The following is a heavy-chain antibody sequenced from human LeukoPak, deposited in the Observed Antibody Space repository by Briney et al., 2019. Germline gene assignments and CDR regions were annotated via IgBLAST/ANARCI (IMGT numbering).Heavy chain of an antibody. CDR1: GFTFSNYA. V-gene: IGHV3-23*01. D-gene: IGHD6-13*01. CDR3: AKGRGIAAAGSWGSGFDY. CDR2: ISGSGGST. Sequence: GGSLRLSCAASGFTFSNYAMSWVRQAPGKGLEWVPSISGSGGSTYYADSVKGRFTIPRDNSKNTLYLRMNSLRAEDTAVYYCAKGRGIAAAGSWGSGFDYWGQGTLVTVSS. J-gene: IGHJ4*02.